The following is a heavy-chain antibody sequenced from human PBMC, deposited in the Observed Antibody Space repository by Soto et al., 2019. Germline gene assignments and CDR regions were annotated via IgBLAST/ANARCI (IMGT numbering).Heavy chain of an antibody. V-gene: IGHV1-18*01. D-gene: IGHD2-2*01. CDR1: GYTFTNYG. J-gene: IGHJ4*02. CDR2: ISAYNGNT. CDR3: ARVGAYCVSTSCHDY. Sequence: QVQLVQSGAEVKKPGASVKVSCKASGYTFTNYGISWVRQAPGQGLEWMGWISAYNGNTDYAQKLQGRVTMTTDTSTSTAYMERRSRRADDTAVYYCARVGAYCVSTSCHDYWGQGTLVTVSS.